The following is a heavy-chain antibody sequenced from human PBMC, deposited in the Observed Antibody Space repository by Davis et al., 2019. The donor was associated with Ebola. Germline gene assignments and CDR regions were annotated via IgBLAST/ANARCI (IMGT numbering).Heavy chain of an antibody. CDR1: GFSFSSYW. J-gene: IGHJ4*02. V-gene: IGHV3-7*01. CDR3: AKIASGATYFES. Sequence: GESLKISCAASGFSFSSYWMSWVRQAPGKGLEWVANIKQDGSEKYYVNSVKGRFTISRDNSKNTLYLQMNSLRVEDTAMYYCAKIASGATYFESWGQGTLVTVSS. D-gene: IGHD1-26*01. CDR2: IKQDGSEK.